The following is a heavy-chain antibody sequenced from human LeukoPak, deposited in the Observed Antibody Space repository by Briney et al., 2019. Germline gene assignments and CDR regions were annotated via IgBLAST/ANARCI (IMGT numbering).Heavy chain of an antibody. Sequence: GGSLRLSCAASGFTFSSYAMHWVRQAPGKGLEWVAVISYDGSNKYYADSVKGRFTISRDLSKNTLYLQMNSLRAEDTALYYCARKYSGTNPFDYWGQGTLVTVSS. CDR1: GFTFSSYA. J-gene: IGHJ4*02. D-gene: IGHD1-26*01. V-gene: IGHV3-30-3*01. CDR2: ISYDGSNK. CDR3: ARKYSGTNPFDY.